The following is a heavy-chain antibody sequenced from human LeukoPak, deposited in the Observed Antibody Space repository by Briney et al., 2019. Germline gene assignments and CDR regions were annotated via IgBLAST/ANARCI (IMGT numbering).Heavy chain of an antibody. CDR2: TFYRSQWVN. J-gene: IGHJ6*02. V-gene: IGHV6-1*01. D-gene: IGHD6-19*01. CDR3: ARSPLVQDARAWYWSGTDV. CDR1: GDSVSSNSAA. Sequence: SQTLSLTCVISGDSVSSNSAAWNWIRQSPSRGLEWLGRTFYRSQWVNDYALSVKGRITFNSDTSKNQFSLQLNSVTPEDTAVYYCARSPLVQDARAWYWSGTDVRGQGTTVTVSS.